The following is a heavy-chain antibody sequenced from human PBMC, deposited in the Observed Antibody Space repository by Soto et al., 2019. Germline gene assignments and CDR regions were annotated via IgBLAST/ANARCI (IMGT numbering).Heavy chain of an antibody. D-gene: IGHD6-13*01. J-gene: IGHJ4*02. CDR1: GGTFSSYT. CDR2: IIPILGIA. V-gene: IGHV1-69*02. CDR3: ASPPPYSSSWSRDY. Sequence: QVQLVQSGAEVKKPGSSVKVSCKASGGTFSSYTISWVRQAPGQGLEWMGRIIPILGIANYAQKFQGRVTITADKSTSTAYMERSSLRSEDTAVYYCASPPPYSSSWSRDYWGQGTLVTVSS.